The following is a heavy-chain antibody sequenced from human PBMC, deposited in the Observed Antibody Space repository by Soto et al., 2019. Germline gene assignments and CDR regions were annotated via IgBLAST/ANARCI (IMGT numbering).Heavy chain of an antibody. CDR2: IKSKTDGGTT. CDR3: ARVDYLRIPDYGMDV. V-gene: IGHV3-15*07. J-gene: IGHJ6*02. CDR1: GFTFSNAW. D-gene: IGHD4-17*01. Sequence: GGSLRLSCAASGFTFSNAWMNWVRQAPGKGLEWVGRIKSKTDGGTTDYAAPVKGRFTISRDDSKNTLYLQMNSLKTEDTAVYYCARVDYLRIPDYGMDVWGQGTTVTVSS.